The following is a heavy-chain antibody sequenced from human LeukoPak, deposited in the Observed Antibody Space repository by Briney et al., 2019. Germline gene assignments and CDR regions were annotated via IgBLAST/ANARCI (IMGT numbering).Heavy chain of an antibody. J-gene: IGHJ3*01. V-gene: IGHV3-74*01. CDR2: INSDGTAT. D-gene: IGHD4-17*01. CDR1: GFTFRSYW. Sequence: GGSLRLSCAASGFTFRSYWMHWVRQAPGKGLVWVSRINSDGTATTYADSVKGRFSASRDNAKNTLYLQMNSLRVGDTAMYYCAKDPNGDYVGAFDFWGQGTMVTVSS. CDR3: AKDPNGDYVGAFDF.